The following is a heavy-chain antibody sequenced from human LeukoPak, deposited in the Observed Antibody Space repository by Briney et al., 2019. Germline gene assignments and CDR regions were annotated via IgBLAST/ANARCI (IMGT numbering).Heavy chain of an antibody. Sequence: PSETLSLTCTVSGGSISSYYWSWIRQPPGKGLEWIGYIYYSGSTNYNPSLKSRVTISVDTSKNQFSLKLSSVTAADTAVYYCARRTTVVTPSWFDPWGQRTLVTVSS. J-gene: IGHJ5*02. CDR2: IYYSGST. CDR3: ARRTTVVTPSWFDP. V-gene: IGHV4-59*01. CDR1: GGSISSYY. D-gene: IGHD4-23*01.